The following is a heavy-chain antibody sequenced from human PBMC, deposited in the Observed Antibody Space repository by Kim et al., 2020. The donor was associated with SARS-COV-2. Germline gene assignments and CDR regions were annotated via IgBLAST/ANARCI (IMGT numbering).Heavy chain of an antibody. CDR3: ARDRSGSYFGSHDY. J-gene: IGHJ4*02. D-gene: IGHD1-26*01. V-gene: IGHV3-30*01. Sequence: YADSGKGRFTIARDNYKNTLYLQMNSLRAEETAVYYCARDRSGSYFGSHDYWGQGTLVTVSS.